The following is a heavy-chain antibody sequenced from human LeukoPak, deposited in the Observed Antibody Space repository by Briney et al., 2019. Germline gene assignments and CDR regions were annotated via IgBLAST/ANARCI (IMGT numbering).Heavy chain of an antibody. CDR3: ARSYYYGSGSYVY. CDR2: IYYSGST. CDR1: GGSISSYY. D-gene: IGHD3-10*01. Sequence: SETLSLTCTVSGGSISSYYWSWIRQPPGKGLEWIGYIYYSGSTNYNPSLKSRVTISVDTSKNQFSLKLSSVTAADTAVYYCARSYYYGSGSYVYWGQGTLVTVSS. V-gene: IGHV4-59*08. J-gene: IGHJ4*02.